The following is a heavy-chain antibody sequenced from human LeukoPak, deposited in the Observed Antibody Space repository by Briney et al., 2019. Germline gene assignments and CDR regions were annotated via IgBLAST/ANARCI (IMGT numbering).Heavy chain of an antibody. CDR1: GFTFDDYG. D-gene: IGHD3-16*01. CDR3: ARDGFVTRARGYYYYYMDV. V-gene: IGHV3-21*01. J-gene: IGHJ6*03. CDR2: ISSSSSYI. Sequence: GGSLRLSCAASGFTFDDYGMSWVRQVPGKGLEWVSSISSSSSYIYYADSVKGRFTISRDNAKNSLYLQMNSLRAEDTAVYYCARDGFVTRARGYYYYYMDVWGKGTTVTVSS.